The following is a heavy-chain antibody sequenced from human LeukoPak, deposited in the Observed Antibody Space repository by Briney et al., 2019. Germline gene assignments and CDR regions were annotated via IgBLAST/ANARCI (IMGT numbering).Heavy chain of an antibody. Sequence: GGSLRLYCAASGFTFSSYAMSWDRQAPGKGLEWVSAISGSGGSTYYADSVKGRFTISRDNSKNTLYLQMNSLRAEDTAVYYCAKGQWLVEGFDYWGQGTLVTVSS. CDR1: GFTFSSYA. D-gene: IGHD6-19*01. CDR2: ISGSGGST. V-gene: IGHV3-23*01. CDR3: AKGQWLVEGFDY. J-gene: IGHJ4*02.